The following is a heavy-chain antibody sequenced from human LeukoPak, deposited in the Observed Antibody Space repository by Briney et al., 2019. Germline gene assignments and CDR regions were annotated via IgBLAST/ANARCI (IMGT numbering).Heavy chain of an antibody. CDR3: ARESDMDV. V-gene: IGHV1-18*04. J-gene: IGHJ6*03. Sequence: ASVKVSCKPSGYDFSIYTLNWVRQVPGQGPEWMGWISAYNGNTNYAQKLQGRVTMTTDTSTSTAYMELRSLRSDDTAVYYCARESDMDVWGKGTTVTVSS. CDR2: ISAYNGNT. CDR1: GYDFSIYT.